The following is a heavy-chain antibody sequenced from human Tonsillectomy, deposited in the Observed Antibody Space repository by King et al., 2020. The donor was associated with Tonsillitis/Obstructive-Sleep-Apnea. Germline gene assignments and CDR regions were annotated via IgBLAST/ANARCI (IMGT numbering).Heavy chain of an antibody. CDR3: TREGADSSVYAMDV. V-gene: IGHV3-49*04. CDR2: IRRKAYGGTT. CDR1: GFTFGDYG. Sequence: QLLQSGGGLVQPGRSLRLSCTASGFTFGDYGMSWVRQAPGKGLEWVGFIRRKAYGGTTEYAASVKGRFTISRDDSKSIAYLQMNSLKTEDTAVYYCTREGADSSVYAMDVWGQGTTVTVSS. D-gene: IGHD3-22*01. J-gene: IGHJ6*02.